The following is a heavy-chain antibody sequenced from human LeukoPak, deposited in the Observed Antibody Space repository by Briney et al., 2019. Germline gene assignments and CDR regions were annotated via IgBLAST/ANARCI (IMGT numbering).Heavy chain of an antibody. CDR1: GGSISSSY. D-gene: IGHD6-19*01. V-gene: IGHV4-59*12. J-gene: IGHJ3*01. Sequence: SETLSLTCTVSGGSISSSYWSWIRQPPGKGLEWIGYIYYSGSTNYNPSLKSRVTISVDTSKNQFSLRLSSVTAADTAVYYCARETEKQWQYWGQGTMATVSS. CDR2: IYYSGST. CDR3: ARETEKQWQY.